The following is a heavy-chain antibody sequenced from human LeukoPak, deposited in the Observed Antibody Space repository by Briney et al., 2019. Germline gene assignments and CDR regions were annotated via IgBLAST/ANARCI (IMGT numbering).Heavy chain of an antibody. CDR1: GFTFSNYA. V-gene: IGHV3-23*01. CDR2: ISGSGGST. J-gene: IGHJ4*02. Sequence: PGGSLRLSCAASGFTFSNYAMSWVRQAPGEGLEWVSAISGSGGSTHYADSVKGRFTISRDNSKNTLYLQMNSLRAEDTAVYYCAISASVATWGFDYWGQGTLVTVSS. CDR3: AISASVATWGFDY. D-gene: IGHD5-12*01.